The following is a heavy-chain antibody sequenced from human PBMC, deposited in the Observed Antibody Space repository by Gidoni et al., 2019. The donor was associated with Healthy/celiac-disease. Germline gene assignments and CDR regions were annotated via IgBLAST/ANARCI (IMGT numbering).Heavy chain of an antibody. Sequence: EVQLVESGGGLVKPGGSLRLSCAASGFTFSSYSMNWVRQAPGKGLEGVSSISSSSSYIYYADSVKGRFTISRDNAKNSLYLQMNSLRAEDTAVYYCARDRVGSGWYTDAFDIWGQGTMVTVSS. CDR2: ISSSSSYI. CDR3: ARDRVGSGWYTDAFDI. J-gene: IGHJ3*02. V-gene: IGHV3-21*01. D-gene: IGHD6-19*01. CDR1: GFTFSSYS.